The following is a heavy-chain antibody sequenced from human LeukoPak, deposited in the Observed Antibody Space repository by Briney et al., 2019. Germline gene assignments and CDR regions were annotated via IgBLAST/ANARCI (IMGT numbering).Heavy chain of an antibody. V-gene: IGHV1-24*01. CDR2: FDPEDGET. Sequence: GASVKVSCKVSGYTLTELSMHWVRQAPGKGLEWMGGFDPEDGETIYAQKFQGRVTMTEDTSTDTAYMELSSLRSEDTAVYYCATALYYYDSSGYFNWFDPWGQGTLVTVSS. J-gene: IGHJ5*02. D-gene: IGHD3-22*01. CDR1: GYTLTELS. CDR3: ATALYYYDSSGYFNWFDP.